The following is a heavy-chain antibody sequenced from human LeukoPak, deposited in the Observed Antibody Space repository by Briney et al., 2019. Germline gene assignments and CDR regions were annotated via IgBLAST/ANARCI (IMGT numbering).Heavy chain of an antibody. CDR1: GGSFSGYY. J-gene: IGHJ3*02. V-gene: IGHV4-34*01. Sequence: SETLSLTCAVYGGSFSGYYWSWIRQPPGKGLEWIGEINHSGSTNYNPSLKSRVTISVDTSKNQFSLKLSSVTAADTAVYYCAREGSSGWERDAFDIWGQGTMVTVSS. D-gene: IGHD6-19*01. CDR2: INHSGST. CDR3: AREGSSGWERDAFDI.